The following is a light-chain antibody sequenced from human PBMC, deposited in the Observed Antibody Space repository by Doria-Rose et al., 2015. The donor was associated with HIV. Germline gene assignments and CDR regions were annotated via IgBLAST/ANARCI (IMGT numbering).Light chain of an antibody. CDR3: QQYSTSPET. J-gene: IGKJ1*01. CDR1: QTVYSTY. V-gene: IGKV3-20*01. Sequence: TQSPGTLSLSPGERVTLSCRASQTVYSTYLAWYQHKPGQAPRLLIYDATRRATGIPDRFSGSGSGRDFTLTISRLEPEDLAVYYCQQYSTSPETFGQGTKVQF. CDR2: DAT.